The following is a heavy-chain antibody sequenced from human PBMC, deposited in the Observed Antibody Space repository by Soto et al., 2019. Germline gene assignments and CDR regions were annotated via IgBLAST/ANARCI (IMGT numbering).Heavy chain of an antibody. CDR3: AIYGGNSVYFDY. J-gene: IGHJ4*02. CDR1: GGSISSGDYY. Sequence: SETLSLTCTVSGGSISSGDYYWSWIRQPPGKGLEWIGYIYYSGSTYYNPSLKSRVTISVDTSKNQFSLKLSSVTAADTAVYYGAIYGGNSVYFDYCGQGTLVTVSS. D-gene: IGHD4-17*01. CDR2: IYYSGST. V-gene: IGHV4-30-4*01.